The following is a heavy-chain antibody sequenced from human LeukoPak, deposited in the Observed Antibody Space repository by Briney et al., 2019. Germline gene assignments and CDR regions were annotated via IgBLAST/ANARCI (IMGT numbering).Heavy chain of an antibody. CDR1: GGTFSSYA. CDR3: ARRVGSSPDYYYGMDV. J-gene: IGHJ6*02. D-gene: IGHD6-6*01. Sequence: GSSVKVSCKASGGTFSSYAISWVRQAPGQGLEWMGRIIPIFGIANYAQEFQGRVTITADKSTSTAYMELSSLRSEDTAVYYCARRVGSSPDYYYGMDVWGQGTTVTVSS. CDR2: IIPIFGIA. V-gene: IGHV1-69*04.